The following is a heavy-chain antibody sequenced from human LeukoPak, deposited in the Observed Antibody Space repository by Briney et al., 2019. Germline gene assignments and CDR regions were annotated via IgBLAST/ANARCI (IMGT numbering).Heavy chain of an antibody. J-gene: IGHJ6*02. V-gene: IGHV3-53*01. CDR3: ARDLFGAAGPGGYYYYGMDV. CDR2: IYSGGST. CDR1: GFTFSTYA. Sequence: GGSLRLSCATSGFTFSTYAMSWVRQAPGKGLEWVSVIYSGGSTYYADSVKGRFTISRDNSKNTLYPQMNSLRAEDTAVYYCARDLFGAAGPGGYYYYGMDVWGQGTTVTVSS. D-gene: IGHD6-13*01.